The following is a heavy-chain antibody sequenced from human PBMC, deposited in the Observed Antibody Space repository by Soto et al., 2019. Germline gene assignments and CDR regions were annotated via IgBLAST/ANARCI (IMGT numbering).Heavy chain of an antibody. CDR3: ARVIKGGNFDWLQIDR. D-gene: IGHD3-9*01. V-gene: IGHV2-70*01. J-gene: IGHJ5*02. Sequence: SGPTLVNPTQTLTLTCTFSGFSLTTSRMCVTWIRQPPGKALEWLALIDWRNSKYYTTSLKTRLTLSKDTSKNQVVLTLNNVDPVDTGTYYCARVIKGGNFDWLQIDRWGQGTLVTVSS. CDR2: IDWRNSK. CDR1: GFSLTTSRMC.